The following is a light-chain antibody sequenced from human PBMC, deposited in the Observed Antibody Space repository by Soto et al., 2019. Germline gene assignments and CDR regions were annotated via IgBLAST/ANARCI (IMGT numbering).Light chain of an antibody. CDR3: QHYNNWST. CDR1: QSVSSN. CDR2: GAS. J-gene: IGKJ5*01. Sequence: EIVMTQSPASLSLSPGEKDTISPMASQSVSSNLAWYQQKPGQAPRLLISGASTRAPGIPVRFSGSGSGTEFTLTISSLQSEDFAVYYCQHYNNWSTFGQGTRLEIK. V-gene: IGKV3-15*01.